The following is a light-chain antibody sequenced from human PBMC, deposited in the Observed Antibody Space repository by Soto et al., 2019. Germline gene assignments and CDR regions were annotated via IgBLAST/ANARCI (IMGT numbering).Light chain of an antibody. V-gene: IGKV3-20*01. CDR1: QSVSSSY. CDR3: QQYGSSPRT. Sequence: IVMTQSPVTLRVSPGERATLSCRASQSVSSSYLAWYQQKPGQAPRLLIYGASSRAAGIPDRFSGSGSGTDFTLTISRLEPEDFAVYYCQQYGSSPRTFGQGTKVDIK. J-gene: IGKJ1*01. CDR2: GAS.